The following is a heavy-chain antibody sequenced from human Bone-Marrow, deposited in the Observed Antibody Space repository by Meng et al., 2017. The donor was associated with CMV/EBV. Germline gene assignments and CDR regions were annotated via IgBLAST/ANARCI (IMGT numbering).Heavy chain of an antibody. Sequence: TFSSYARSWVRQAPGKGLEWVSAISGSGGSTYYADSVKGRFTISRDNSKNTLYLQMNSLRAEDTAVYYCAKGDYDFLSYYYYYGMDVWGQGTTVTVSS. D-gene: IGHD3-3*01. J-gene: IGHJ6*02. CDR3: AKGDYDFLSYYYYYGMDV. CDR2: ISGSGGST. CDR1: TFSSYA. V-gene: IGHV3-23*01.